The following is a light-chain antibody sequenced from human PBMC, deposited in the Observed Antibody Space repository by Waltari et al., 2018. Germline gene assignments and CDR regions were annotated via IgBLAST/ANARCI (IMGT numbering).Light chain of an antibody. J-gene: IGLJ3*02. CDR1: SSAVGIFNY. Sequence: QSALTQPASVSGSPGQSITIFCTGTSSAVGIFNYVSWYQQHPGKPPKVIIHDVSNRPSGVSNRFSGSKSGNTASLTISGLQAEDEADYYCSSYTTSHSWVFGGGTKLTVL. CDR2: DVS. V-gene: IGLV2-14*03. CDR3: SSYTTSHSWV.